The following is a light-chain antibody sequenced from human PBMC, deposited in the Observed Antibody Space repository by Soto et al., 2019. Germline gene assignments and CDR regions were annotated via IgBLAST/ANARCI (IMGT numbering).Light chain of an antibody. Sequence: QTVVTQEPSLTVSPGGTVTLTCGSSRGAVTSGHYPFWIQQKPGQAPMTLIYDTGNKHSWTPARFSGSLLGGKAALTLSGAQPEDEAVYYCLLSDAVAWVFGEGTKLTVL. CDR3: LLSDAVAWV. CDR2: DTG. V-gene: IGLV7-46*01. J-gene: IGLJ3*02. CDR1: RGAVTSGHY.